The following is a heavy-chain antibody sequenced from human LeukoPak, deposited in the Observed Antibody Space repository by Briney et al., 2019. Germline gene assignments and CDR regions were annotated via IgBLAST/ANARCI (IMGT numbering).Heavy chain of an antibody. J-gene: IGHJ3*02. D-gene: IGHD2-2*01. CDR1: GFTVSSFT. CDR2: ISGSGSGT. V-gene: IGHV3-23*01. CDR3: AKGITSCLI. Sequence: GGSLRLSCAASGFTVSSFTMSWVRQAPGKGLEWVSAISGSGSGTYYADSVKGRFTLSRDNSKNTLFLKMNSLRAEDTAVYYCAKGITSCLIWGQGAMVTVSS.